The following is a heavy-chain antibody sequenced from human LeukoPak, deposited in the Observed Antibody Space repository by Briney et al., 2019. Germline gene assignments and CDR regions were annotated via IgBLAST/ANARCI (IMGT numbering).Heavy chain of an antibody. V-gene: IGHV4-39*07. CDR2: IYYSGST. J-gene: IGHJ4*02. Sequence: PSETLSLTCTVSGGSISSTTYYWDWIRQPPGKGLEWIGSIYYSGSTYYNPSLKSRVTISVDTSKNQFSLKLSSVTAADTAVYYCARGGPHYYDSSGYPHEGLDYWGQGTLVTVSS. CDR1: GGSISSTTYY. D-gene: IGHD3-22*01. CDR3: ARGGPHYYDSSGYPHEGLDY.